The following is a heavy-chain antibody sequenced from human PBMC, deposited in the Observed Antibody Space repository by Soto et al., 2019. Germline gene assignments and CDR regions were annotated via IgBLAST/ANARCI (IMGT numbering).Heavy chain of an antibody. V-gene: IGHV4-38-2*01. J-gene: IGHJ5*02. CDR3: ARVDYYDTADNRHNTGWFDP. D-gene: IGHD3-22*01. Sequence: SETLSLTCGVSGYSISSGYYWGWIRQPPGKGLEWIGSLYHSGGTFYNPSLKSRVTISVHTSKNQFSLKLSSVTAADTAVYFCARVDYYDTADNRHNTGWFDPWGQGTLVTVSS. CDR2: LYHSGGT. CDR1: GYSISSGYY.